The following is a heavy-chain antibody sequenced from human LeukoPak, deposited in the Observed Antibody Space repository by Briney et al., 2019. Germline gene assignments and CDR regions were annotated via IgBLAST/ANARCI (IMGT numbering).Heavy chain of an antibody. CDR3: ARVGSSSAFDY. D-gene: IGHD6-6*01. Sequence: GGSLRLSCAASRFTVSSNYMSWVRQAPGTGLEWVSVIYTGGRTEYAGSVKGRFTISRDNAKNTLYLQMNSLRAEDTAVYYCARVGSSSAFDYWGQGTLVTVSS. J-gene: IGHJ4*02. V-gene: IGHV3-66*01. CDR1: RFTVSSNY. CDR2: IYTGGRT.